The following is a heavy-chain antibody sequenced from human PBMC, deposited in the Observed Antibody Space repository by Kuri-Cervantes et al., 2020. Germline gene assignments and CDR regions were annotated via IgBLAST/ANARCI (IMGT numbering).Heavy chain of an antibody. CDR1: GYTFTSYD. J-gene: IGHJ6*03. Sequence: ASVKVSCKASGYTFTSYDINWVRQATGQGLEWMGWMNPNSGNTGYAQKFQGRVTMTRDTSISTAYMELSSLRSEDTAVYYCARVRRVGHTGYYMDVWGKGTTVTVSS. V-gene: IGHV1-8*02. D-gene: IGHD2-15*01. CDR2: MNPNSGNT. CDR3: ARVRRVGHTGYYMDV.